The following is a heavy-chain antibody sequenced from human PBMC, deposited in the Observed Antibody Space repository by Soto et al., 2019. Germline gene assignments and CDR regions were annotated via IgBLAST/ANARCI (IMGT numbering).Heavy chain of an antibody. J-gene: IGHJ6*02. CDR2: IYSGGDT. CDR3: ATTTGYSYGGYYYYGMDV. CDR1: GFTVSSNY. V-gene: IGHV3-53*01. D-gene: IGHD5-18*01. Sequence: PGGSLRLSCAASGFTVSSNYMSWVRQAPGKGLEWVSVIYSGGDTYYADSVKGRFTISRDGSKNTLYLQMNSLRAEDTAVYYCATTTGYSYGGYYYYGMDVWGQGTTVTVSS.